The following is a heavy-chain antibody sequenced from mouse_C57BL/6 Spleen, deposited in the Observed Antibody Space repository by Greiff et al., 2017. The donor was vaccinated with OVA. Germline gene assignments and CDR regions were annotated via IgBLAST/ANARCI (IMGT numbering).Heavy chain of an antibody. D-gene: IGHD1-1*01. V-gene: IGHV1-18*01. CDR1: GYTFTDYN. CDR3: ARKGTTVVERNYFDY. J-gene: IGHJ2*01. Sequence: VQLKQSGPELVKPGASVKIPCKASGYTFTDYNMDWVKQSHGKSLEWIGDINPNNGGTIYNQKFKGKATLTVDKSSSTAYMELRSLTSEDTAIYYCARKGTTVVERNYFDYWGQGTTLTVSS. CDR2: INPNNGGT.